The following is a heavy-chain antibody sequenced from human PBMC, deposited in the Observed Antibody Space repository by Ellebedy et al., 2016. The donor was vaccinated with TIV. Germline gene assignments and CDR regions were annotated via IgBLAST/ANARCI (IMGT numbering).Heavy chain of an antibody. CDR2: ISWNSGSI. D-gene: IGHD5-24*01. CDR1: GFTFDDYA. J-gene: IGHJ2*01. Sequence: SLKISXAASGFTFDDYAMHWVRQAPGKGLEWVSGISWNSGSIGYADSVKGRFTISRDNAKNSLYLQMNSLRAEDTALYYCAKGARDGYNGRYWYFDLWGRGTLVTVSS. CDR3: AKGARDGYNGRYWYFDL. V-gene: IGHV3-9*01.